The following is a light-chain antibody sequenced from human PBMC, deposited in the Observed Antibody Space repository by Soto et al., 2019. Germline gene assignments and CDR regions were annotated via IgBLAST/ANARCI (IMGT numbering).Light chain of an antibody. J-gene: IGLJ1*01. CDR2: EVT. V-gene: IGLV2-14*01. Sequence: QSVLTQPASVSGSPGQSITISCTGTSSDVGGYNYVSWYQQHPGKAPKLMIYEVTNRPSGVSNRFSGSKSGNTASLTISGLQAEDEADYYCSSYTSRSTLVFGTGTKATVL. CDR3: SSYTSRSTLV. CDR1: SSDVGGYNY.